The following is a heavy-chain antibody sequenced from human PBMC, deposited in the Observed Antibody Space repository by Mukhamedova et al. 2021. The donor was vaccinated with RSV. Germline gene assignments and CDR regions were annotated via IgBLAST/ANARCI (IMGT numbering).Heavy chain of an antibody. J-gene: IGHJ4*02. V-gene: IGHV3-15*01. Sequence: EWVGRIKSKTDGGTTDYAAPVKGRFTISRDDPKNTLYLQMNSLKTEDTAVYYCTADFDYWGQGTLVTVSS. CDR2: IKSKTDGGTT. CDR3: TADFDY.